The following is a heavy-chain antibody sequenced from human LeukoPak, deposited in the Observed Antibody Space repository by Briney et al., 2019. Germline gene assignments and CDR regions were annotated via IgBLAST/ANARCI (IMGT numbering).Heavy chain of an antibody. Sequence: SETLSLTCTVSGGSISSYYWSWIRQPPGKGLEWIGYIYYSGSTNYNPSLKSRVTMSVDTSKNQFSLKLTSVSADTAVYYCARTFGTYQYYFDYWGQGSLVAVSS. CDR2: IYYSGST. J-gene: IGHJ4*02. CDR3: ARTFGTYQYYFDY. D-gene: IGHD1-26*01. CDR1: GGSISSYY. V-gene: IGHV4-59*01.